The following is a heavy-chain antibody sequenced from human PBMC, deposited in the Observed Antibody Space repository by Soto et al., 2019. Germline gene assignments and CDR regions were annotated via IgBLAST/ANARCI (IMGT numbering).Heavy chain of an antibody. Sequence: GDLRLPRQASGFAFRSYCMHWVRPAPGRGLEWFSYISGSIGNKQYADSVKGRFTISRDNAKNSLYLQMNSLRAEDTAVYYFERDDNWAFEYCGPRRLFSVSS. CDR2: ISGSIGNK. CDR3: ERDDNWAFEY. V-gene: IGHV3-48*01. D-gene: IGHD1-20*01. CDR1: GFAFRSYC. J-gene: IGHJ4*02.